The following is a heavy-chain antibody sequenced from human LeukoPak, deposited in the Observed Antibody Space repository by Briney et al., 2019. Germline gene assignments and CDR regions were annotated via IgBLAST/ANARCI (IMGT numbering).Heavy chain of an antibody. CDR2: IYPGDSDT. V-gene: IGHV5-51*01. J-gene: IGHJ4*02. CDR3: ARLRGYYDSSGYSDY. Sequence: GESLKISCKASGYIFTTYWIGWVRQMPGKGLEWMGIIYPGDSDTRYSPSFQGQVTISADKSISTAYLQWSSLKASDTAMYYCARLRGYYDSSGYSDYWGQGTLVTVSS. CDR1: GYIFTTYW. D-gene: IGHD3-22*01.